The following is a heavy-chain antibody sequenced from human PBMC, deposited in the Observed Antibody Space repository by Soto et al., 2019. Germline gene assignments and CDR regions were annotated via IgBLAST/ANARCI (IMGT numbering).Heavy chain of an antibody. CDR3: ARGGTTVTDF. CDR1: GFTFNDYY. J-gene: IGHJ4*02. Sequence: QVQLVESGGGLVKPGGSLRLSCVASGFTFNDYYMSWIRQAPGKGLEWVSYISSSSGYTNYADSVKGRFTISRENARNSLYLQMNSLRAEDTAVYYFARGGTTVTDFWGQGTLVTVSS. V-gene: IGHV3-11*06. CDR2: ISSSSGYT. D-gene: IGHD4-17*01.